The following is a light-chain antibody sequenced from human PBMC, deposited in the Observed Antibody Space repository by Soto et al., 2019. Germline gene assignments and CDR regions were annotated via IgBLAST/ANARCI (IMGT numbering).Light chain of an antibody. CDR1: QSISSW. CDR2: KAS. V-gene: IGKV1-5*03. J-gene: IGKJ4*01. CDR3: QPYGFSLT. Sequence: DIQMTQSPSTLSASVEDRVTITCRASQSISSWLAWYQQKPGKAPKRLIYKASSLESGVPSRFSGTGSETEFTLTISSLQPDDFATYYCQPYGFSLTFGGGTKVEIK.